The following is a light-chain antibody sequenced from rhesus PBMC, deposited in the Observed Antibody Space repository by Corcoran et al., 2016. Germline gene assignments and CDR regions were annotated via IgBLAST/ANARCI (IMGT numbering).Light chain of an antibody. Sequence: EIVMTQSPATLSLSPGERATLTCRASQSVTSYLAWYKQKPRQAPRLLIYGASTRATGIPDRFSGSGSGTDVTLTINSLEPEDCAVYYCQETSNLFTFGPGTKLDIK. CDR1: QSVTSY. CDR3: QETSNLFT. CDR2: GAS. V-gene: IGKV3-31*02. J-gene: IGKJ3*01.